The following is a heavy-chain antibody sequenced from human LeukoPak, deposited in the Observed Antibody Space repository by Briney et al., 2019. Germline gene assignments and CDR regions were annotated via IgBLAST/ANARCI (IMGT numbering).Heavy chain of an antibody. CDR1: GYTFTSYA. CDR3: ARMLGYCSSTSCSPNNWFDP. CDR2: INAGNGNT. V-gene: IGHV1-3*01. Sequence: ASVKVSCKASGYTFTSYAMHWVRQAPGQRLEWMGWINAGNGNTKYSQKFQGRVTITRDTSASTAYMELSSLRSEDTAVYYCARMLGYCSSTSCSPNNWFDPWGQGTLVTVSS. J-gene: IGHJ5*02. D-gene: IGHD2-2*01.